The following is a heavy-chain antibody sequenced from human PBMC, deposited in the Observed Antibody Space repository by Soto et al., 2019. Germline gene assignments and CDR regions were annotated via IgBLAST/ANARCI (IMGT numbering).Heavy chain of an antibody. CDR3: ASGGFAFDI. CDR2: FDPNASYT. J-gene: IGHJ3*02. V-gene: IGHV5-10-1*01. Sequence: HGESLKISCKGSGYSFTSYCISWVHQMPGKGLEWMGRFDPNASYTNYSPSFQGHVTISADKAISTAYLQWSSLKASDTAMYYCASGGFAFDIWGQGTMVTVSS. CDR1: GYSFTSYC.